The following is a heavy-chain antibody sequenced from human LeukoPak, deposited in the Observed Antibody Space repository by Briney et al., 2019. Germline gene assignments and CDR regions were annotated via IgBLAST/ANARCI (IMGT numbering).Heavy chain of an antibody. CDR2: IYYSGST. D-gene: IGHD3-10*01. V-gene: IGHV4-59*12. J-gene: IGHJ5*02. Sequence: SETLSLTCTVSGGSISSYYWSWIRQPPGKGLEYIGYIYYSGSTNYNPSLKGRVTISVDRSKNQFSLNLNFVTAADTALYYCARGDGSGSGRWFDPWGQGTLITVSS. CDR1: GGSISSYY. CDR3: ARGDGSGSGRWFDP.